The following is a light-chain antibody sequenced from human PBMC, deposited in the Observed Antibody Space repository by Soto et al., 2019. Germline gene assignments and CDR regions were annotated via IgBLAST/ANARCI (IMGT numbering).Light chain of an antibody. V-gene: IGLV1-40*01. CDR3: QSYDSSLRLAV. J-gene: IGLJ3*02. Sequence: QSVLTQPPSASGTPGQRVSISCSGSSSNIGSNYVYWYQQLPGTAPRLLIYVSRNRPSGVPDRFSGSKSGTSASLAITGLQTDDEADYYCQSYDSSLRLAVFGGGTKLTVL. CDR1: SSNIGSNY. CDR2: VSR.